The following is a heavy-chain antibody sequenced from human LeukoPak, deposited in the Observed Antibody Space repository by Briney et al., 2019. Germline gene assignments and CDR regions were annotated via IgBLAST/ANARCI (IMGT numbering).Heavy chain of an antibody. D-gene: IGHD4-11*01. CDR1: GGSFSGYY. V-gene: IGHV4-34*01. CDR3: ARQHYTRGFDP. J-gene: IGHJ5*02. Sequence: SETLSLTCAVYGGSFSGYYWSWIRQPPGKGLEWIGEINHSGSTNYNPSLKSRVTISVDTSKNQFSLKLSSVTAADTAVYYCARQHYTRGFDPWGQGTLVTVPS. CDR2: INHSGST.